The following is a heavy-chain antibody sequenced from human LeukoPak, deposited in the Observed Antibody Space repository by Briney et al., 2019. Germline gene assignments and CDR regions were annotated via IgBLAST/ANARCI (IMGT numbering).Heavy chain of an antibody. Sequence: GGFLKLSCAASGFTFSSYGMHWVRQAPGKGLEWVAVISYDGSNKYYADSVKGRFTISRDNSKNTLYLQMNSLRAEDTAVYYCAKDRERESPGDYFDYWGQGTLVTVSS. CDR2: ISYDGSNK. J-gene: IGHJ4*02. CDR1: GFTFSSYG. V-gene: IGHV3-30*18. D-gene: IGHD1-1*01. CDR3: AKDRERESPGDYFDY.